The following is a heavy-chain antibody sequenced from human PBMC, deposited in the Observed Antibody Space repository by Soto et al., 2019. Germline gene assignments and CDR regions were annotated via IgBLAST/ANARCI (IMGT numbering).Heavy chain of an antibody. CDR1: GGSFSGYY. CDR2: INHSGST. V-gene: IGHV4-34*01. J-gene: IGHJ5*02. Sequence: SENLSLTCAVYGGSFSGYYWSWIRQPPGKGQEWIGEINHSGSTNYNPSFKSRVTISVDTSKNQFSLKLSSVTAADTAVYYCARPGAYYQSLDPWGQGTVVT. D-gene: IGHD2-21*01. CDR3: ARPGAYYQSLDP.